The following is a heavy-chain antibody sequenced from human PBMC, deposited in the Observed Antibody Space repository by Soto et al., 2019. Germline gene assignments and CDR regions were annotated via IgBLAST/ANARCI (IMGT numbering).Heavy chain of an antibody. J-gene: IGHJ4*02. CDR1: GFTFSDNY. D-gene: IGHD6-6*01. CDR2: ISGSGNVI. Sequence: QVQLVESGGGLVKPGGSLRLSCAASGFTFSDNYMTWIRQAPGKGLEWLSYISGSGNVIEYADSVKVRFSISRDNAQNSLFPQINSLRADDTAVYYCARATRGQLEEYLDHWGQGTLVTVSS. V-gene: IGHV3-11*01. CDR3: ARATRGQLEEYLDH.